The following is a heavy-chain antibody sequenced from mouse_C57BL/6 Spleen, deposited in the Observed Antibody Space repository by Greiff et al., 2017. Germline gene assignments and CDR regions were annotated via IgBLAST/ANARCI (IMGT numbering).Heavy chain of an antibody. Sequence: EVKLVESGPGLVKPSQSLSLTCSVTGYSITSGYYWNWIRQFPGNKLEWMGYISYDGSNNYNPSLKNRISITRDTSKNQFFLKLNSVTTEDTATYYCARGGYGYPFAYWGQGTLVTVSA. J-gene: IGHJ3*01. V-gene: IGHV3-6*01. CDR2: ISYDGSN. D-gene: IGHD2-2*01. CDR3: ARGGYGYPFAY. CDR1: GYSITSGYY.